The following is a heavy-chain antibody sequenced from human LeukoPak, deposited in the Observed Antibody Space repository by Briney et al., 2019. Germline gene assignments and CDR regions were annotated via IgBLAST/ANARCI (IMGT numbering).Heavy chain of an antibody. D-gene: IGHD5-18*01. V-gene: IGHV3-30-3*01. J-gene: IGHJ4*02. CDR2: ISYDGSNK. Sequence: GGSLRLSCAASGFTFSSYAMHWVRQAPGKGLEWVAVISYDGSNKYYADSVKGRFTISRDNSKNTLYLQMNSLRAEDTAVYYCARSPGYSYGTGGYWGQGTLVTVSS. CDR3: ARSPGYSYGTGGY. CDR1: GFTFSSYA.